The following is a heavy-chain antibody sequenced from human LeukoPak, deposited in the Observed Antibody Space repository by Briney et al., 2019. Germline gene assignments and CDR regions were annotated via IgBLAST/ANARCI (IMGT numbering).Heavy chain of an antibody. D-gene: IGHD3-10*01. CDR2: INHSGST. CDR1: GGSFNGYY. Sequence: SETLSLTCAVYGGSFNGYYWSWIRQPPGKGLEWIGEINHSGSTNYNPSLKSRVTISVDTSKNQFSLKLSSVTAADTAVYYCARGTAQELLWFGKKYYFDYWGQGTLVTVSS. V-gene: IGHV4-34*01. CDR3: ARGTAQELLWFGKKYYFDY. J-gene: IGHJ4*02.